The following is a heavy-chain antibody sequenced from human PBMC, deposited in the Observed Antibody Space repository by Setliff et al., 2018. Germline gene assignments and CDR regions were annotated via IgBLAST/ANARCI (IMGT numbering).Heavy chain of an antibody. CDR3: ARMSGFQYIDV. V-gene: IGHV4-39*07. CDR2: VYYSGDT. Sequence: SETLSLTCSVSGGSISNSDYYWDWIRQPPGKGLEWIGRVYYSGDTYYIPSLLSRVTISLDTSKNQFSLSLTSVTAEDTAVYYCARMSGFQYIDVWDKGTTVTVPS. J-gene: IGHJ6*03. CDR1: GGSISNSDYY. D-gene: IGHD3-3*01.